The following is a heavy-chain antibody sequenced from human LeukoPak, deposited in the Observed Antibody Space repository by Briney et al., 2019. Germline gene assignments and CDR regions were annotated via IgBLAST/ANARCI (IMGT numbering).Heavy chain of an antibody. D-gene: IGHD2-21*02. CDR3: AKDGDVVVTAILDY. Sequence: GGSLRLSCAASGFTFSSYAMSWDRQAPGKGLEWVSAISGSGGSTYYADSVKGRFTISRDNSKNTLYLQMNSLRAEDTAVYYCAKDGDVVVTAILDYWGQGTLVTVSS. CDR2: ISGSGGST. J-gene: IGHJ4*02. CDR1: GFTFSSYA. V-gene: IGHV3-23*01.